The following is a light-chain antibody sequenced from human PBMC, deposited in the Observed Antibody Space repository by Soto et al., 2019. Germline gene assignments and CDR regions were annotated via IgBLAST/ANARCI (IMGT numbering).Light chain of an antibody. J-gene: IGKJ5*01. CDR1: QSVGSN. CDR3: QQYNNWPPIT. V-gene: IGKV3-15*01. Sequence: EIVMTQSPVTLSVSPGERATLSCRAGQSVGSNLAWYQQAPGQAPRLLIYDASTRATGIPARFSGSGSGTEFTLTISSMQSEDLAVYYCQQYNNWPPITFGQGTRLEI. CDR2: DAS.